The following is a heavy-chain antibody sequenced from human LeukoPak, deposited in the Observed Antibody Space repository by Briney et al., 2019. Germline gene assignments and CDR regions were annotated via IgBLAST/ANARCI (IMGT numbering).Heavy chain of an antibody. Sequence: PGGSLRLSCAASGFTFSSYGMHWVRQVPGKGLEWVAVIWYDGSNKYYADSVKGRFTISRDNSKNTLYLQMNSLRAEDTAVYCCARDRRGYSGYGEYYYGMDVWGQGTTVTVSS. D-gene: IGHD5-12*01. J-gene: IGHJ6*02. CDR3: ARDRRGYSGYGEYYYGMDV. V-gene: IGHV3-33*01. CDR2: IWYDGSNK. CDR1: GFTFSSYG.